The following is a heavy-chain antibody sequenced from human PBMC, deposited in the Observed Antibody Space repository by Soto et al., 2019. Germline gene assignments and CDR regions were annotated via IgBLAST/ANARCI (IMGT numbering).Heavy chain of an antibody. J-gene: IGHJ5*02. CDR1: GFTFSSYA. CDR2: ISGSGGST. V-gene: IGHV3-23*01. CDR3: AKGPNYYDSSGYPDH. D-gene: IGHD3-22*01. Sequence: GSLRLSCAASGFTFSSYAMSWVRQAPGKGLEWVSAISGSGGSTYYADSVKGRFTISRDNSKNTLYLQMNSLRAEDTAVYYCAKGPNYYDSSGYPDHWGQGTLVTVPS.